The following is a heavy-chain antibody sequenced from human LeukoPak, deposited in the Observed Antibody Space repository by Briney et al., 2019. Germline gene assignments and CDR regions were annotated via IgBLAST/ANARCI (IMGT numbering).Heavy chain of an antibody. CDR3: ARDPNYYDSSGYPFDAFDI. Sequence: GGSLRLSCAASGFTFSSYGMHWVRQAPGKGLEWVAVIWYDGSNKYYADSVKGRFTISRDNSKNTLFLQMNSLRAEDTAVYYCARDPNYYDSSGYPFDAFDIWGQGTMVTVSS. D-gene: IGHD3-22*01. CDR2: IWYDGSNK. CDR1: GFTFSSYG. V-gene: IGHV3-33*01. J-gene: IGHJ3*02.